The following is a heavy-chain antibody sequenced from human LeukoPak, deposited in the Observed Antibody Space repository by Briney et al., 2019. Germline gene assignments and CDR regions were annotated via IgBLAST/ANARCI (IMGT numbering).Heavy chain of an antibody. J-gene: IGHJ4*02. V-gene: IGHV3-23*01. Sequence: VGSLRLSCAASGVTSSSYAMSWVRQAPGKGLGWVSDISGSGGSTYYADSVKGRFTISRDNSKNTLYLQMNSLRAEDTAVYYCAKRGIAVAGTPFDYWGQGTLVTVSS. D-gene: IGHD6-19*01. CDR1: GVTSSSYA. CDR2: ISGSGGST. CDR3: AKRGIAVAGTPFDY.